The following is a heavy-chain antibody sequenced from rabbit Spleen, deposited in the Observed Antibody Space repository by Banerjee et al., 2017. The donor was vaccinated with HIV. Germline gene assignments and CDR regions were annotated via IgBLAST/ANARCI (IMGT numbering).Heavy chain of an antibody. Sequence: QEQLVESGGGLVQPEGSLTLTCTASGFSFSGSYFMCWVRQAPGKGLEWVACIYGGGSGSTYYASWAKGRFTLSKTSSTTVTLQMASLTAADTTTYFCARDTATSFSTYGMDLWGPGTLVTVS. CDR1: GFSFSGSYF. CDR3: ARDTATSFSTYGMDL. CDR2: IYGGGSGST. V-gene: IGHV1S45*01. D-gene: IGHD1-1*01. J-gene: IGHJ6*01.